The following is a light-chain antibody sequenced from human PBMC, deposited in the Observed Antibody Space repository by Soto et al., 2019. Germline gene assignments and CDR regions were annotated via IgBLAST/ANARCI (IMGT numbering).Light chain of an antibody. CDR3: QQYNSYWT. V-gene: IGKV1-5*01. Sequence: DSQMTQSASRVSSSLGDTVTITCRASQSISSWLAWYQQKPGKAPKLLIYDASSLESGVPSRFSGSGSGTEFTLTISSLQPDDFATYYCQQYNSYWTFGQGTKV. CDR1: QSISSW. J-gene: IGKJ1*01. CDR2: DAS.